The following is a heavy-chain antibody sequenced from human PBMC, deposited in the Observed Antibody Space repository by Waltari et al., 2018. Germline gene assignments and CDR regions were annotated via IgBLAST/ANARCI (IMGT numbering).Heavy chain of an antibody. CDR1: GGSVSGYY. J-gene: IGHJ6*02. D-gene: IGHD2-15*01. V-gene: IGHV4-34*01. CDR3: ARGGIYCSGGSCYSYYYYGMDV. Sequence: QVQLQQWGAGLLKPSETLSLTCAVYGGSVSGYYWSWIRQPPGKGLEWSGEINHSGSTNYNPSLKSRVTISVDTSKNQFSLKLSSVTAADTAVYYCARGGIYCSGGSCYSYYYYGMDVWGQGTTVTVSS. CDR2: INHSGST.